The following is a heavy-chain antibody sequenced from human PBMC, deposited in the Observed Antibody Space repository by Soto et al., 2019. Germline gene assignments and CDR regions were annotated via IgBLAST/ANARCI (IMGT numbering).Heavy chain of an antibody. V-gene: IGHV1-69*04. CDR1: GGTFSSYT. J-gene: IGHJ6*03. Sequence: SVKVSCKASGGTFSSYTISLVRQAPGQGLEWMGRIIPILGIANYAQKFQGRVTITADKSTSTAYMELSSLRSEDTAVYYCAREGETVTTGGDYYMDVWGKGTTVPVSS. CDR3: AREGETVTTGGDYYMDV. D-gene: IGHD4-17*01. CDR2: IIPILGIA.